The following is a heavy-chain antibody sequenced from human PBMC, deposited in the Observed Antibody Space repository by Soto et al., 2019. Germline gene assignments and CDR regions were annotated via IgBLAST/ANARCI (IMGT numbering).Heavy chain of an antibody. CDR3: ARVAWGAVAGYDYWYIDL. D-gene: IGHD6-19*01. CDR1: GGTFSSYG. J-gene: IGHJ2*01. CDR2: IMPIFGPA. V-gene: IGHV1-69*12. Sequence: QVQLVQSGAEVKKPGSSVKVSCKASGGTFSSYGISWVRQAPGQGLEWMGGIMPIFGPANYAQKFQGTVTMTADESTSTAYMELSSLRSEDTAVYYCARVAWGAVAGYDYWYIDLWGRGTLVTVSS.